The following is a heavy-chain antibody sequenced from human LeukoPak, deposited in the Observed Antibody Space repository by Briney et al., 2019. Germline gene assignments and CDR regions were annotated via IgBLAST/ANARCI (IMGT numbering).Heavy chain of an antibody. D-gene: IGHD3-3*01. V-gene: IGHV3-21*01. CDR1: GFTFSSYS. Sequence: GGSLRLSRAASGFTFSSYSMNWVRQAPGKGLEWVSSISSSSSYIYYADSVKGRFTISRDNAKNSLYLQMNSLRAEDTAVYYCARDTTDFWSGYYPYWGQGTLVTVSS. J-gene: IGHJ4*02. CDR3: ARDTTDFWSGYYPY. CDR2: ISSSSSYI.